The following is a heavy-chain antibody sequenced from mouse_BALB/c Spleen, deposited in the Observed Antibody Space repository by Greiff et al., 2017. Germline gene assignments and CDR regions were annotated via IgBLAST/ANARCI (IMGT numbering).Heavy chain of an antibody. CDR2: IDPSDSYT. CDR1: GYTFTSYW. V-gene: IGHV1S127*01. Sequence: QVQLQQPGGELVKPGASVKMSCKASGYTFTSYWMHWVKQRPGQGLEWIGVIDPSDSYTSYNQKFKGKATLTVDTSSSTAYMQLSSLTSEDSAVYYCTRSGYRYEAWFAYWGQGTLVTVSA. CDR3: TRSGYRYEAWFAY. D-gene: IGHD2-14*01. J-gene: IGHJ3*01.